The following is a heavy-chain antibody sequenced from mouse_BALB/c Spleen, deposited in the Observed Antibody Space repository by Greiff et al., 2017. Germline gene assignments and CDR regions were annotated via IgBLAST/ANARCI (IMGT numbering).Heavy chain of an antibody. V-gene: IGHV5-2*01. CDR2: ISNGGGST. D-gene: IGHD5-2*01. CDR1: EYEFPSHD. CDR3: AREYDYDAMDY. Sequence: EVQLVESGGGLVQPGESLKLSCESNEYEFPSHDMSWVRKTPEKRLEWVAYISNGGGSTYYPDTVKGRFTISRDNAKNTLYLQMSSLKSEDTAMYYCAREYDYDAMDYWGQGTSVTVSS. J-gene: IGHJ4*01.